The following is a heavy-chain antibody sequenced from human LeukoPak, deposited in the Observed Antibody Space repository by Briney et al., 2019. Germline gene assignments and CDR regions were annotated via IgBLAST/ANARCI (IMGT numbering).Heavy chain of an antibody. CDR3: AKDGFGVYGSSDS. V-gene: IGHV3-30*18. J-gene: IGHJ4*02. CDR2: IPNDRRNN. Sequence: GGSLRLSCAASGFTFSSYGMHWVRQAPGKGLEWVAVIPNDRRNNYYADSVKGRFTISRDNSKNTLYLQMNSLRTEDTAMYYCAKDGFGVYGSSDSWGQGTLVTVSS. CDR1: GFTFSSYG. D-gene: IGHD1-26*01.